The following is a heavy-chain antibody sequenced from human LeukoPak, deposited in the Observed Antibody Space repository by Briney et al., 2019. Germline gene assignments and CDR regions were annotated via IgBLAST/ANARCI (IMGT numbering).Heavy chain of an antibody. CDR3: ARRDEAARTFDY. CDR2: IRYDGSNK. J-gene: IGHJ4*02. D-gene: IGHD6-6*01. Sequence: GGSLRLSCAASGFTFSSYGMHWVRQAPGKGLEWVAFIRYDGSNKYYADSVKGRFTISRDNSKNTLYLQMNSLRAEDTAVYYCARRDEAARTFDYWGQGTLVTVSS. V-gene: IGHV3-30*02. CDR1: GFTFSSYG.